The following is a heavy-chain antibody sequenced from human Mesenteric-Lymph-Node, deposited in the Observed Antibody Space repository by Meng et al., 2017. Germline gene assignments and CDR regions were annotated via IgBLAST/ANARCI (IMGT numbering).Heavy chain of an antibody. CDR3: AKTPLN. CDR2: VSGSGGST. J-gene: IGHJ4*02. Sequence: GESLKISCAASGFTFSSYWMSWVRQAPGKGLEWVSGVSGSGGSTYYADSVKGRFTTSRDNSKNTLYLQMNSLRAEDTAVYYCAKTPLNWGQGTLVTVSS. CDR1: GFTFSSYW. V-gene: IGHV3-23*01.